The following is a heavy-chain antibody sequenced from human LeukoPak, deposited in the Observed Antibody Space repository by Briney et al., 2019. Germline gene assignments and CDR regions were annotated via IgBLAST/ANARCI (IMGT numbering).Heavy chain of an antibody. CDR2: ISAYNGNT. J-gene: IGHJ4*02. D-gene: IGHD2-15*01. CDR1: GYTFTSYG. V-gene: IGHV1-18*01. CDR3: ASSVGYCSGGSCYLLGY. Sequence: ASVKVSCKASGYTFTSYGISWVRQAPGQGLEWMGWISAYNGNTNYAQKLQGRVTMTTDTSTSTAYMELRSLRSDDTAVYYCASSVGYCSGGSCYLLGYWGQGTLVTVSS.